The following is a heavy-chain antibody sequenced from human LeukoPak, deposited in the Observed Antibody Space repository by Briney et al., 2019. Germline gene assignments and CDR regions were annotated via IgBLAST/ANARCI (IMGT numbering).Heavy chain of an antibody. CDR3: ARDASSGYSYGYRLSPTPGFDY. V-gene: IGHV1-18*01. Sequence: GASVTVSCKASGYTFTSYGIIWVRQAPGQGVECMGWISAYNGNTNYAQKLQGRVTMTTDTSTSTAYMYVRSLRSDDTAVYYSARDASSGYSYGYRLSPTPGFDYWGQGTLVTVSS. J-gene: IGHJ4*02. CDR2: ISAYNGNT. CDR1: GYTFTSYG. D-gene: IGHD5-18*01.